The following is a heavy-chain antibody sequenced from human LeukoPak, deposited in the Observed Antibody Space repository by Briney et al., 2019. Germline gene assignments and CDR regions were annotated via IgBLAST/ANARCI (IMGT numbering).Heavy chain of an antibody. CDR3: ARTSHYVDIAATIPYGIYYFDY. V-gene: IGHV1-8*01. CDR2: MNPISGDT. Sequence: ASVKVSCKASGYTFTSYDVNWVRQATGQGLEWMGWMNPISGDTGYALKFQGRVTMSRNTSISTAYMELGSLRSEDTAVYYCARTSHYVDIAATIPYGIYYFDYWGQGTLVTVSS. CDR1: GYTFTSYD. J-gene: IGHJ4*02. D-gene: IGHD5-12*01.